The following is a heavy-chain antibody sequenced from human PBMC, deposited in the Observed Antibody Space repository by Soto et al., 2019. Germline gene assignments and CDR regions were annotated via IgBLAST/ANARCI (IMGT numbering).Heavy chain of an antibody. J-gene: IGHJ6*02. V-gene: IGHV1-69*12. CDR2: IIPIFGTA. D-gene: IGHD2-2*01. Sequence: QVQLVQSGAEVKKPGSSVKVSCKASGGTFSSYAISWVRQAPGQGLEWMGGIIPIFGTANYAQKFQGRVTITADESTRTAYMELSSLRSEDTAVYYCAREGCISTSCYALDYDYGMDVWGQGTTVTVSS. CDR3: AREGCISTSCYALDYDYGMDV. CDR1: GGTFSSYA.